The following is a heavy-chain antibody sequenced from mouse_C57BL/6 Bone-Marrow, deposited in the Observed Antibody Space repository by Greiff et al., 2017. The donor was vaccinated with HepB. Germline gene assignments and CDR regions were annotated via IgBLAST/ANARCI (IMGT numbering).Heavy chain of an antibody. D-gene: IGHD2-2*01. V-gene: IGHV1-61*01. CDR2: IYPSDSET. Sequence: QVQLQQPGAELVRPGSSVKLSCKASGYTFTSYWMDWVKQRPGQGLEWIGNIYPSDSETHYNQKFKDKATLTVDKSSSTAYMRLSSLTSEDSAVYYCAGMVTTFDYWGQGTTLTVSS. J-gene: IGHJ2*01. CDR1: GYTFTSYW. CDR3: AGMVTTFDY.